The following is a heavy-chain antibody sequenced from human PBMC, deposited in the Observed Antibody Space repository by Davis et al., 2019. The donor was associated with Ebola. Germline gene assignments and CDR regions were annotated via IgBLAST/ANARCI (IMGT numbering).Heavy chain of an antibody. CDR2: ISGYNGNT. CDR1: GYTFSNYA. Sequence: AASVKVSCKASGYTFSNYAFTWVRQAPGQGLEWMGWISGYNGNTMYAQNLQGRVTMTTDTSTSTAYMELRSLRSDDTAVYYCARSPFYDVLTGHYVRPSWFDPWGQGTLVIVSS. V-gene: IGHV1-18*04. CDR3: ARSPFYDVLTGHYVRPSWFDP. J-gene: IGHJ5*02. D-gene: IGHD3-9*01.